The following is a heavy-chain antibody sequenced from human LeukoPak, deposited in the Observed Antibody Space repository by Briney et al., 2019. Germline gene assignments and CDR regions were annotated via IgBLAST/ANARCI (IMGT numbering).Heavy chain of an antibody. CDR1: GFTFEDYA. CDR3: ARDRGSGFPYYMDV. V-gene: IGHV3-9*01. D-gene: IGHD3-10*01. CDR2: ISWNSDSI. J-gene: IGHJ6*03. Sequence: GGSLRLSCAVSGFTFEDYAMHWVRQVPGKGLEWVSGISWNSDSIGYGDSVKGRFTISRDNAKNSLYLQMNSLRAEDTAVYYCARDRGSGFPYYMDVWGKGTTVTVSS.